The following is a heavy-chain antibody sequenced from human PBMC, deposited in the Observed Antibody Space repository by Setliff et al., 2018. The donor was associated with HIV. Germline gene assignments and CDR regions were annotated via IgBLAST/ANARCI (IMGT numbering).Heavy chain of an antibody. J-gene: IGHJ5*02. CDR2: IYPGDSDT. CDR3: ARAPNSPYYSNVWYADH. D-gene: IGHD3-22*01. Sequence: ESLKISCKGSGYSFTSYWIGWVRQMPGKGLEWMGIIYPGDSDTRYSPSFQSQVTVSADKSIGTAYLQWNSLKASDTALYFCARAPNSPYYSNVWYADHWGQGTLVTVSS. CDR1: GYSFTSYW. V-gene: IGHV5-51*01.